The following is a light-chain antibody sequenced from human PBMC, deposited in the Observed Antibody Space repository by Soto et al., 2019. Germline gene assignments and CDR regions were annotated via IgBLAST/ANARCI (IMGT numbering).Light chain of an antibody. CDR3: QQYHSWHPRT. J-gene: IGKJ1*01. Sequence: EIVMTQSPTILSVSPGEIATLSCGASQSVSSNLAWYQQKPGQAPRLLIYGVYTRAPGIPARFSGSGSGTEFTLTISSLQSEDFAVYYCQQYHSWHPRTFGQGTKVDIK. V-gene: IGKV3D-15*01. CDR1: QSVSSN. CDR2: GVY.